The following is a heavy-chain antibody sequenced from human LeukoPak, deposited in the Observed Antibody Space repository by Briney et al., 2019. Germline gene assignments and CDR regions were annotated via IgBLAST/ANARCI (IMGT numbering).Heavy chain of an antibody. Sequence: SETLSLICTVSGGSISSYYWSWIRQPPGKGLEWIGYIYYSGSTNYNPSLKSRVTISVDTSKNQFSLKLSSVTAADTAVYYCARSPGYCSSTRCYGSYYGIDVWGQGTTVTVSS. CDR2: IYYSGST. D-gene: IGHD2-2*03. CDR1: GGSISSYY. CDR3: ARSPGYCSSTRCYGSYYGIDV. J-gene: IGHJ6*02. V-gene: IGHV4-59*08.